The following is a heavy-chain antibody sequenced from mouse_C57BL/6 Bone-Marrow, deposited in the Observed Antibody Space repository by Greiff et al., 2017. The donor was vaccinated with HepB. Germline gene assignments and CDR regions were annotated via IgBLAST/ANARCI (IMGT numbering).Heavy chain of an antibody. V-gene: IGHV5-17*01. Sequence: EVKLVESGGGLVKPGGSLKLSCAASGFTFSDYGMHWVRQAPEKGLEWVAYISSGSSTIYYADTVKGRFTISRDNAQNTLFLQMTSLRSEDTAMYYCAKWGGRNYAMDYWGQGTSVTVSS. CDR3: AKWGGRNYAMDY. CDR2: ISSGSSTI. D-gene: IGHD1-3*01. CDR1: GFTFSDYG. J-gene: IGHJ4*01.